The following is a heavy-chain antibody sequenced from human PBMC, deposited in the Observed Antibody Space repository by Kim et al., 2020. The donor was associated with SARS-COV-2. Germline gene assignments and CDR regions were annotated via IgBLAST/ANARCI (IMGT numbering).Heavy chain of an antibody. Sequence: GGSLRLSCAASGFTFSSYGMHWVRQAPGKGLEWVAVISYDGSNKYYADSVKGRFTISRDNSKNTLYLQMNSLRAEDTAVYYCAKDLRTHPSFDYWGQGTL. V-gene: IGHV3-30*18. CDR2: ISYDGSNK. J-gene: IGHJ4*02. CDR1: GFTFSSYG. CDR3: AKDLRTHPSFDY.